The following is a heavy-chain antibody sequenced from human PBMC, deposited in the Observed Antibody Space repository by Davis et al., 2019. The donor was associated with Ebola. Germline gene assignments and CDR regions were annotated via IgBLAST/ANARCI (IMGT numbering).Heavy chain of an antibody. D-gene: IGHD2/OR15-2a*01. J-gene: IGHJ4*02. CDR2: ISSSSSYI. V-gene: IGHV3-21*01. CDR3: ARDFLFGY. CDR1: GFTFSSYS. Sequence: GESLKISCAASGFTFSSYSMNWVRQAPGKGLEWVSSISSSSSYIYYADSVKGRFTISRDNAKNSLYLQMNSLRAEDTAVYYCARDFLFGYWGQGTLVTVSS.